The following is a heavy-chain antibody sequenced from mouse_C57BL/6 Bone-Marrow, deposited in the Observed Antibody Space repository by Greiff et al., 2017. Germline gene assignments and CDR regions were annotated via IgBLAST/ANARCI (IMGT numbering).Heavy chain of an antibody. CDR1: GFTFSDYY. CDR3: ARDRCSSGYAYFDY. CDR2: INYDGSST. V-gene: IGHV5-16*01. Sequence: EVHLVESEGGLVQPGSSMKLSCTASGFTFSDYYMPWVRQVPEKGLEWVANINYDGSSTNYLHSLKSRFIISRDTANNILYLQMSSLKSEDTATYYCARDRCSSGYAYFDYWGQGTTLTVSS. D-gene: IGHD3-2*02. J-gene: IGHJ2*01.